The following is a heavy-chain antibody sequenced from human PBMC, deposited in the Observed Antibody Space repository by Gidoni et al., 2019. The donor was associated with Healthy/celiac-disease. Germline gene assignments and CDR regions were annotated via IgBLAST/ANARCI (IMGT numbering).Heavy chain of an antibody. J-gene: IGHJ4*02. D-gene: IGHD6-25*01. V-gene: IGHV4-39*01. Sequence: STYYNPSLKSRVTISVDTSKNQFSLKLSSVTAADTAVYYCARRGKQRFFDYWGQGTLVTVSS. CDR2: ST. CDR3: ARRGKQRFFDY.